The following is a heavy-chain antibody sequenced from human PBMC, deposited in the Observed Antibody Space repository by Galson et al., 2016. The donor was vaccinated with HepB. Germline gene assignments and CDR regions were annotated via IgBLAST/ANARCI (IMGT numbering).Heavy chain of an antibody. CDR1: GFSFSSYG. D-gene: IGHD6-6*01. J-gene: IGHJ4*02. V-gene: IGHV3-30*02. CDR2: IPYDGNKK. CDR3: AKPRSARAYSSPTPSDY. Sequence: SLRLSCAASGFSFSSYGMHWVRQAPGKGLEWVTFIPYDGNKKYYADSVKGRFTISRENSKNTLYLQMNSLRVEDTAVYYCAKPRSARAYSSPTPSDYWGQGTLVSVSS.